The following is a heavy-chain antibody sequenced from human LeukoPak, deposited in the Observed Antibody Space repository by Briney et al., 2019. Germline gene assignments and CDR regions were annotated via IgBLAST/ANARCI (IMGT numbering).Heavy chain of an antibody. CDR1: GFTFSSYW. Sequence: PGGSLRLSCAASGFTFSSYWMHWVRQAPGKGLVWVSRVYGDGSSTSYADSVKGRFTISRDNAKNTLYLQMNNLRADDTAVYYCARLSHYYDSSGFPFDYWGQGTLVTVSS. CDR3: ARLSHYYDSSGFPFDY. V-gene: IGHV3-74*01. CDR2: VYGDGSST. D-gene: IGHD3-22*01. J-gene: IGHJ4*02.